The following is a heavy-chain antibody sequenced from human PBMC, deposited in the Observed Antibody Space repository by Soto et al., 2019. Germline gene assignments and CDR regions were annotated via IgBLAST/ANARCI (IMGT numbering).Heavy chain of an antibody. D-gene: IGHD6-19*01. CDR1: GGTFSSYT. CDR2: IIPILGIA. CDR3: ARERYHSSGWGWFDP. V-gene: IGHV1-69*08. Sequence: QVQLVQSGAEVKKPGSSVKVSCKASGGTFSSYTISWVRQAPGQGLEWMGRIIPILGIANYAQKFQGRVTITADKSTSTAYMELSSLRSEDTAVYYCARERYHSSGWGWFDPWGQGTLVTVSS. J-gene: IGHJ5*02.